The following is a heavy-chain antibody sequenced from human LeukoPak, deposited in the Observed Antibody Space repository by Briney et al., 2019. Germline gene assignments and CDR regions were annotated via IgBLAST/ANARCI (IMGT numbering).Heavy chain of an antibody. D-gene: IGHD3-10*01. CDR1: GFTFSSYA. CDR3: ARDPSGGDY. J-gene: IGHJ4*02. V-gene: IGHV3-23*01. CDR2: ISGSGGST. Sequence: PGGSLRLSCVASGFTFSSYAMSWVRQAPGKGLEWVSAISGSGGSTYYADSVKGRFTISRDNSKNTMYLQMNSLRAEDTAVYYCARDPSGGDYWGQGTLVTVSS.